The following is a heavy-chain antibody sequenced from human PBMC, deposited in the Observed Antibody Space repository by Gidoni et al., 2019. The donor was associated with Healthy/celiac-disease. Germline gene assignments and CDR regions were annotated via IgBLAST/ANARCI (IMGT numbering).Heavy chain of an antibody. D-gene: IGHD6-25*01. Sequence: EGQLVESGGGLVQPGGSLRLSCAASGFPFSSYSMNWVRQAPGKGLELVSYISSSSSTIYYADSVKGRFTISRDNPKNSLYLQMNSLRDEDTAVYYCAREAATDYYYGMDVWGQGTTVTVSS. J-gene: IGHJ6*02. V-gene: IGHV3-48*02. CDR2: ISSSSSTI. CDR3: AREAATDYYYGMDV. CDR1: GFPFSSYS.